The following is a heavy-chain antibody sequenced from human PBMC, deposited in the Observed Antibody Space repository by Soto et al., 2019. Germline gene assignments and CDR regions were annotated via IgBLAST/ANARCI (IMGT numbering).Heavy chain of an antibody. CDR3: ARDHQPSGYSYGYYYYYGMDV. Sequence: SVKVSCKASGGTFSSYAISWVRQAPGQGLEWMGGIIPIFGTANYAQKFQGRVTITADESTSTAYMELSSLRSEDTAVYYCARDHQPSGYSYGYYYYYGMDVWGQGTTVTVSS. CDR1: GGTFSSYA. D-gene: IGHD5-18*01. V-gene: IGHV1-69*13. J-gene: IGHJ6*02. CDR2: IIPIFGTA.